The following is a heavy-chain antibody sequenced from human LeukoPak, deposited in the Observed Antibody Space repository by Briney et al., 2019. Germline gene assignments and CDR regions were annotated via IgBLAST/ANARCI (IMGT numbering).Heavy chain of an antibody. J-gene: IGHJ3*02. Sequence: GGSLRLSCAASGFAFHDYGMSWVRQAPGKGLEWVSSISSSSSYIYYADSVKGRFTISRDNAKNSLYLQMNSLRAEDTAVYYCARGGRRELLPRAFDIWGQGTMVTVSS. CDR1: GFAFHDYG. V-gene: IGHV3-21*01. D-gene: IGHD1-26*01. CDR2: ISSSSSYI. CDR3: ARGGRRELLPRAFDI.